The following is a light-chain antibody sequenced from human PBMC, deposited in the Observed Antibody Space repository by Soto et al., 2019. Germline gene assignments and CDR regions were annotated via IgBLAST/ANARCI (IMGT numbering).Light chain of an antibody. V-gene: IGLV1-44*01. CDR2: INN. J-gene: IGLJ2*01. Sequence: QSVLTQPPSASGAPGQRVTISCSGSSSNIGKNTVNWYQQLPGTAPKLLIYINNQRPSGVPDRFSGSKSGTSASLAISGLQSEDEADYYCAAWDDSLNGVVFAGGTQLTVL. CDR3: AAWDDSLNGVV. CDR1: SSNIGKNT.